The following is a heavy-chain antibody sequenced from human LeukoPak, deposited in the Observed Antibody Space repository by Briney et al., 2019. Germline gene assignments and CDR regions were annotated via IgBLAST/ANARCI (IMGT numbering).Heavy chain of an antibody. V-gene: IGHV4-39*01. CDR1: GGSISSYSYY. D-gene: IGHD6-19*01. Sequence: SETLSLTCTVSGGSISSYSYYWGWIRQPPGKGLEWIGSIYYSGSTYNNPSLKSRVTMSVDTSKNQFSLVLNSVTAADTAVYYCVRRIAVAGTIDYWGQGILVTVSS. CDR3: VRRIAVAGTIDY. CDR2: IYYSGST. J-gene: IGHJ4*02.